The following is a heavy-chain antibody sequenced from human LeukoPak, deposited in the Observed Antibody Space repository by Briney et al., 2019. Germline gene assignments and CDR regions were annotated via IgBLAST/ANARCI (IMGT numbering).Heavy chain of an antibody. CDR1: GFSLRTRGVG. D-gene: IGHD5-18*01. V-gene: IGHV2-5*01. CDR2: IYWNDDK. CDR3: ARVDTSMITVAFHY. Sequence: SGPTLVNPTQTLTLTCTFSGFSLRTRGVGVGWIRQPPGKALEWLALIYWNDDKRYSPSLKSRLSIAKDTSKNQVVLTMTNVDPVDTATYYCARVDTSMITVAFHYWGQGTLVTVSS. J-gene: IGHJ4*02.